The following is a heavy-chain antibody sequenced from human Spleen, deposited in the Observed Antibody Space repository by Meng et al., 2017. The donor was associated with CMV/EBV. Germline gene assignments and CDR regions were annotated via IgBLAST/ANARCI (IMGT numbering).Heavy chain of an antibody. V-gene: IGHV4-38-2*02. J-gene: IGHJ6*02. CDR1: GYSISSGYY. CDR3: ASPNCSSTSCYRYYGMDV. D-gene: IGHD2-2*02. Sequence: SETLSLTCTVSGYSISSGYYWGWIRQPPGKGLGWIGSIYHSGSTYYNPSLKSRVTISVDTSKNQFSLKLSSVTAADTAVYYCASPNCSSTSCYRYYGMDVWGQGTTVTVSS. CDR2: IYHSGST.